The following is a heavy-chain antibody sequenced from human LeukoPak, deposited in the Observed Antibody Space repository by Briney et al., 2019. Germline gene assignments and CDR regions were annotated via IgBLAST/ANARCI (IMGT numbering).Heavy chain of an antibody. CDR1: GFTFSSYW. D-gene: IGHD2-21*02. CDR3: ARPHCGGDCYYSWGFDY. J-gene: IGHJ4*02. V-gene: IGHV3-7*01. CDR2: IKQDGSEK. Sequence: GGSLRLSCAASGFTFSSYWMSWVRQAPGKGLEWVANIKQDGSEKYYVDSVKGRFTISRDNAKNSLYLQMNSLRAEDTAVYYCARPHCGGDCYYSWGFDYWAQGTLVTVSS.